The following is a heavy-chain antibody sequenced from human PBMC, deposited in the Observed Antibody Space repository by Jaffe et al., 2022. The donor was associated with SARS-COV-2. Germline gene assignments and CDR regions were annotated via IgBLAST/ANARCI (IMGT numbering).Heavy chain of an antibody. V-gene: IGHV3-21*01. J-gene: IGHJ5*02. CDR3: AKGGGNRET. D-gene: IGHD5-18*01. CDR2: ITSSSSYI. CDR1: GFTFSSYT. Sequence: EVQLVESGGGLVKPGGSLRLSCASSGFTFSSYTMSWVRQAPGKGLQWVSSITSSSSYIYYADSVKGRFTISRDNAENSLYLQMNSLRAEDTAVYYCAKGGGNRETWGQGTLVTVSS.